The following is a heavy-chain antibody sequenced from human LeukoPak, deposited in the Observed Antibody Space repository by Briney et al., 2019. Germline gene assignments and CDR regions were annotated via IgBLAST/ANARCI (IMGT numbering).Heavy chain of an antibody. CDR3: AKAPSIAAAGTFDY. J-gene: IGHJ4*02. CDR2: LHSGVTT. V-gene: IGHV3-53*01. D-gene: IGHD6-13*01. CDR1: GFTVSSTY. Sequence: PGGSLRLSCVVSGFTVSSTYMSWVRQAPGKELEWVSVLHSGVTTYYADSVKGRFTISRDNSKNTLYLQMNSLRAEDTAVYYCAKAPSIAAAGTFDYWGQGTLVTVSS.